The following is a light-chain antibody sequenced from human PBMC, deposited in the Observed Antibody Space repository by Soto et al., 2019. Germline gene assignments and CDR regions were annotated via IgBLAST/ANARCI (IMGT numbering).Light chain of an antibody. CDR1: QSVSSSY. CDR2: GAS. Sequence: EIVLTQSLGTLSLSQGERATLSCRASQSVSSSYLAWYQQKPGQAPRLLIYGASSRATGIPDRFSGSGSGTDFTLTISRLEPEDFAVYYCQQYGSSPQTFGQGTKVDIK. CDR3: QQYGSSPQT. V-gene: IGKV3-20*01. J-gene: IGKJ1*01.